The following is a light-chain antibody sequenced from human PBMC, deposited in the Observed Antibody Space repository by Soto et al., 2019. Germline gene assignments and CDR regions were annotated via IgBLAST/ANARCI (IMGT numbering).Light chain of an antibody. CDR2: GAS. V-gene: IGKV1-17*01. Sequence: DIQMTQSPSSLYASVGDRVTITCRASQGIRNDLGWYQQKPGKAPKRLIYGASSLESGVPSRFSGSGSGTEFTLTISSLQPKDFATDHCPQHNSYVSYTFGQVTKLEIK. CDR1: QGIRND. CDR3: PQHNSYVSYT. J-gene: IGKJ2*01.